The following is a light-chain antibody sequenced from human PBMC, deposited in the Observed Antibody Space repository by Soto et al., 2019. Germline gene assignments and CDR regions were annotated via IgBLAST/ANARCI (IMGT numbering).Light chain of an antibody. CDR1: SSNIGSNT. Sequence: QAVVTQPPSASGTPGQRVTISCSGSSSNIGSNTVNWYQQLPGTAPKLLIYSNDQRPSGVPDRFSGSQSGTSASLAISGLHSEDEADYYCAAWDDSLNGPVFGGGTKLTVL. V-gene: IGLV1-44*01. CDR3: AAWDDSLNGPV. J-gene: IGLJ2*01. CDR2: SND.